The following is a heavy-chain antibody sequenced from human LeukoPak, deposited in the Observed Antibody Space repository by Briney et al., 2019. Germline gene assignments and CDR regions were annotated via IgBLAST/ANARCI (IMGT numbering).Heavy chain of an antibody. CDR1: GFTFNNYA. V-gene: IGHV3-23*01. CDR3: AKDARGPLDAFDI. CDR2: ISGSGGST. Sequence: GGSLRLSCASSGFTFNNYAMSWVRQAPGKGLEWVSAISGSGGSTYYADSVKGRFTISRDNSKSTLYLQMNSLRAEDTAVYYCAKDARGPLDAFDIWGQGTMVTVSS. J-gene: IGHJ3*02. D-gene: IGHD5-12*01.